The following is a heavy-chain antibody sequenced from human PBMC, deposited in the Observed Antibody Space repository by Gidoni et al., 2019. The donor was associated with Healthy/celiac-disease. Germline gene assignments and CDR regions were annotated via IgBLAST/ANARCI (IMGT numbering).Heavy chain of an antibody. J-gene: IGHJ4*02. CDR2: IKQDGSDK. D-gene: IGHD3-3*01. CDR3: AREMYYDFWSGYYHANYFDY. Sequence: EVQLVESGGGLVQPGGSLRLSCAAAGFTFSSYWMSWVRQAPGKGLEWVANIKQDGSDKYYVDSVKGRFTISRDNAKNSLYLQMNSLRAEDTAVYYCAREMYYDFWSGYYHANYFDYWGQGTLVTVSS. V-gene: IGHV3-7*01. CDR1: GFTFSSYW.